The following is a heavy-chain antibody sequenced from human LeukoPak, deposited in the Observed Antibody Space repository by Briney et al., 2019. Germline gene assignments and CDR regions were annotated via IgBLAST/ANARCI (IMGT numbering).Heavy chain of an antibody. CDR3: ARDRATKARIGGMDV. CDR2: ISETSSHR. D-gene: IGHD5-24*01. V-gene: IGHV3-21*06. Sequence: GGSLRLSCVGSTFIFGSYSMNWVRQAPGKGLEWVSYISETSSHRYYADSVKGRFTISRDNAQDSLYLQMNSLSAEDTGIYYCARDRATKARIGGMDVWGQGTTVIVSS. J-gene: IGHJ6*02. CDR1: TFIFGSYS.